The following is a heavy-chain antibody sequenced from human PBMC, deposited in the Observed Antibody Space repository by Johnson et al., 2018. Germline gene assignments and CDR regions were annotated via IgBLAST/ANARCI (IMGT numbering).Heavy chain of an antibody. Sequence: QVQLVESGGGLVRPGGSLRLSCAASGFTFSDYYMSWIRQAPGKGLEWVSYISPSGDNIYYADSVKGRFTISWDSANSSLYLQMNSLTAEDAAVYYCAREPHSRWLMFAELWGQGTLVIVSS. CDR2: ISPSGDNI. D-gene: IGHD3-10*02. J-gene: IGHJ4*02. CDR3: AREPHSRWLMFAEL. V-gene: IGHV3-11*01. CDR1: GFTFSDYY.